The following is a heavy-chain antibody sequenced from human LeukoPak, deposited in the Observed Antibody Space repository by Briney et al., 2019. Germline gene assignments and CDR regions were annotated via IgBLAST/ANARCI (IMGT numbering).Heavy chain of an antibody. CDR2: IWYDGSNK. CDR1: GFTFSSYG. D-gene: IGHD1-1*01. Sequence: PGGSLRLPCAASGFTFSSYGMHWVRQAPGKGLEWVAVIWYDGSNKYYADSVKGRFTISRDNSKNTLYLQMNSLRAEDTAVYYCARVPFRRRPYYYYGMDVWGQGTTVTVSS. J-gene: IGHJ6*02. CDR3: ARVPFRRRPYYYYGMDV. V-gene: IGHV3-33*01.